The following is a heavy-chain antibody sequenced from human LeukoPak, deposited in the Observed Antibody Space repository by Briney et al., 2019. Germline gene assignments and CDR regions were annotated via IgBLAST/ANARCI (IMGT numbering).Heavy chain of an antibody. V-gene: IGHV3-30*01. CDR1: GFTFSSYA. CDR2: ISHDGSNE. CDR3: ARDEY. Sequence: GRSLRLSCAASGFTFSSYAMHWVRQAPGKGLEWVAAISHDGSNEYYADSVKGRFTISRDNSKNTLYLQMNSLRAEDTAVYYCARDEYWGQGTLVTVSS. J-gene: IGHJ4*02.